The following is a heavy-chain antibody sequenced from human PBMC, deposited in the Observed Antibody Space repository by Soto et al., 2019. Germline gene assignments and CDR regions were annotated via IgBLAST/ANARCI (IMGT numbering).Heavy chain of an antibody. D-gene: IGHD5-12*01. Sequence: LSLTFTVSGGSINSGDYYWTWVRQPPGKVLEWIGYIYYDGNSQHNPSLKSRVTMSIDTSKNQFSLNSSSVTAADTAVYYCARDRRWLPRGPNNWLDLWGQGTQVTVSS. CDR1: GGSINSGDYY. J-gene: IGHJ5*02. CDR2: IYYDGNS. CDR3: ARDRRWLPRGPNNWLDL. V-gene: IGHV4-30-4*01.